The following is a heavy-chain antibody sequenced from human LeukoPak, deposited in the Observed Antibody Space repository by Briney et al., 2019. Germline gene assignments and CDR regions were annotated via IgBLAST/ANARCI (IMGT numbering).Heavy chain of an antibody. CDR1: GYTFTGYY. V-gene: IGHV1-2*02. CDR2: INPNSGGT. CDR3: ARAYNTMIVVVWGAFDI. Sequence: ASVKVSCKASGYTFTGYYMHWVRQAPGQGLEWMGWINPNSGGTNYAQKFQGRVTMTRDTSISTAYMELSRLRSGDTAVYYCARAYNTMIVVVWGAFDIWGQGTMVTVSS. J-gene: IGHJ3*02. D-gene: IGHD3-22*01.